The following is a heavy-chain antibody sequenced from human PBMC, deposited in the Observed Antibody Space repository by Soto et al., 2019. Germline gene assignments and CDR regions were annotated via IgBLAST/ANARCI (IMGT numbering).Heavy chain of an antibody. CDR1: GFSLTTSGVG. Sequence: QITLNESGPPVVKPAETLTLTCTFSGFSLTTSGVGVGWIRQSPGKAPEWLALIYWDDDKRYSASLKSRLTINKDTSNSQVVLTMASEDPENTATYYCARRILRTVFGLVTTTAIYFDFWGQGTPVVVSS. D-gene: IGHD3-3*01. CDR2: IYWDDDK. J-gene: IGHJ4*02. CDR3: ARRILRTVFGLVTTTAIYFDF. V-gene: IGHV2-5*02.